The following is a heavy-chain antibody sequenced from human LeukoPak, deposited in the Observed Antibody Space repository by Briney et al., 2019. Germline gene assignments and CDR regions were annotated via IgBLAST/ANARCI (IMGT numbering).Heavy chain of an antibody. V-gene: IGHV4-39*06. J-gene: IGHJ5*02. CDR2: MYYSGST. Sequence: KASETLSLTCTVSGGSISSSSYYWGWIRQPPGKGLEWIGSMYYSGSTYYNPSLKSRVTIAADTSKNQFPLKLSSVTAADTAVYYCARTTVVAYKWFDPWGQGTLVTVSS. CDR1: GGSISSSSYY. CDR3: ARTTVVAYKWFDP. D-gene: IGHD4-23*01.